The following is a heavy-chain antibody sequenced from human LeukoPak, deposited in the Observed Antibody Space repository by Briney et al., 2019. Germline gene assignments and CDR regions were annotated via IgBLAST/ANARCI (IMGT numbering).Heavy chain of an antibody. CDR1: GFTFTNFW. D-gene: IGHD4-23*01. V-gene: IGHV3-7*01. CDR3: ARGRDYGGDSVRAFDI. CDR2: IKQGGSRQ. J-gene: IGHJ3*02. Sequence: GGPLRLSCAASGFTFTNFWMNWVRQAPGKGLEWVANIKQGGSRQSYVGSVTGRFTISRDNAKNSLYLQMNSLRAEDTAVYYCARGRDYGGDSVRAFDIWGQGTMVTVSS.